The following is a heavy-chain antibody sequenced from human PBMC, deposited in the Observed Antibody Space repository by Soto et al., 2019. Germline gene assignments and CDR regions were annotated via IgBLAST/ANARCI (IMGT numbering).Heavy chain of an antibody. D-gene: IGHD5-18*01. CDR2: FDPEDGET. J-gene: IGHJ4*01. Sequence: ASGNEYWKGSGEELSELSMNWVRQAPGKGLEWMGGFDPEDGETIYAQKFQGRVAMAEDTSTDTAYMELSILISEDTPAYSSATGLAGLQLSRDYWG. V-gene: IGHV1-24*01. CDR3: ATGLAGLQLSRDY. CDR1: GEELSELS.